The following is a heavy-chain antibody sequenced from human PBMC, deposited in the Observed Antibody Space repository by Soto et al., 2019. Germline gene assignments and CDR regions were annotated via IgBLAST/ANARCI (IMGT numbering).Heavy chain of an antibody. V-gene: IGHV4-31*03. Sequence: SETLSLTCTVSGGSISSGGYYWSWIRQHPGKGLEWIGYIYYSGSTYYNPSLKSRVTISVDTSKNQFSLKLSSVTAADTAVYYCARAYGSGSYHWFDPWGQGTLVTVS. CDR2: IYYSGST. J-gene: IGHJ5*02. D-gene: IGHD3-10*01. CDR3: ARAYGSGSYHWFDP. CDR1: GGSISSGGYY.